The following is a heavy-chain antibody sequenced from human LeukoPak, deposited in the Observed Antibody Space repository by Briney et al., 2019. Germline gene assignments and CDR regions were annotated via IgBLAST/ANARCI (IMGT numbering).Heavy chain of an antibody. D-gene: IGHD3-3*01. CDR3: AGAYYDFWSGYYKNHAFDI. CDR1: GYTFTGYY. Sequence: ASVKVSCKAAGYTFTGYYMFWVRQAPGQGLEWMGRINPNSGGTNYAQKFQGRVTMTRDTSISTAYMELRSLRSDDTAVYYCAGAYYDFWSGYYKNHAFDIWGQGTMVTVSS. J-gene: IGHJ3*02. V-gene: IGHV1-2*06. CDR2: INPNSGGT.